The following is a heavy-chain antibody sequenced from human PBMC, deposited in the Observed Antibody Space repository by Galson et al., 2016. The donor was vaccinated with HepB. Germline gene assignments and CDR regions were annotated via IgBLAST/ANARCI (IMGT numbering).Heavy chain of an antibody. V-gene: IGHV3-11*06. D-gene: IGHD3-16*02. J-gene: IGHJ4*02. CDR2: ISSSSIYT. CDR3: ARDADYVWGSYRWGKFDY. CDR1: GFTFSDYY. Sequence: SLRLSCAASGFTFSDYYMSWIRQAPGKGLEWLSYISSSSIYTNYADSVKGRFTISRDNAKNSLYLQMSSLRAEDTAVYYCARDADYVWGSYRWGKFDYWGQGTLVSVSS.